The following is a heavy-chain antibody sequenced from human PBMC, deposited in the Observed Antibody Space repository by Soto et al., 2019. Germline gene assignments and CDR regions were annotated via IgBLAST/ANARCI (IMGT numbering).Heavy chain of an antibody. D-gene: IGHD6-19*01. CDR2: IIPIFGTA. CDR1: GGTFSSYA. CDR3: ARDLGSSGYFDY. J-gene: IGHJ4*02. V-gene: IGHV1-69*13. Sequence: GASVKVSCKASGGTFSSYAISWLRQAPGQGLEWMGGIIPIFGTANYAQKFQGRVTITADESASTAYMELSSLRSEDTAVYYCARDLGSSGYFDYWGQGTLVTVSS.